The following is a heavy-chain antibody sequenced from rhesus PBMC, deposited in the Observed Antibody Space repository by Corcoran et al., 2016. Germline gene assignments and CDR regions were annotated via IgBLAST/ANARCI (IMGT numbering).Heavy chain of an antibody. Sequence: EVQLVESGGGLVQPGGSLRLSCAASGFTFSSYGMHWVGRAPGKGLEVVSVISYDGSKTYYPSSEKARFTISRDTSKNMLYLQMNDLKLEDTAVYYCARVSGIVVGITTYYRAFDFWGQGLRVTVSS. V-gene: IGHV3-54*02. CDR2: ISYDGSKT. D-gene: IGHD3-16*01. CDR1: GFTFSSYG. CDR3: ARVSGIVVGITTYYRAFDF. J-gene: IGHJ3*01.